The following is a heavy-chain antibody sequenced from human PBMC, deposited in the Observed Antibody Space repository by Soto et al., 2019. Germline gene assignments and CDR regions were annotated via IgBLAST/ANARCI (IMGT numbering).Heavy chain of an antibody. CDR3: ARPPRKNDFWSGYLAYGMDV. Sequence: GGSLRLSCAASGFTFSSYGMHWVRQAPGKGLEWVAVIWYDGSNKYYADSVKGRFTISRDNSKNTLYLQMNSLRAEDTAVYYCARPPRKNDFWSGYLAYGMDVWGQGTTVTVSS. CDR1: GFTFSSYG. J-gene: IGHJ6*02. D-gene: IGHD3-3*01. V-gene: IGHV3-33*01. CDR2: IWYDGSNK.